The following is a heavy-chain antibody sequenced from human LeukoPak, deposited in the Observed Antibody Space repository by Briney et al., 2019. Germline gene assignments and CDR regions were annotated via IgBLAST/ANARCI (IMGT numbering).Heavy chain of an antibody. V-gene: IGHV3-48*03. CDR1: GFTFSSYA. J-gene: IGHJ4*02. D-gene: IGHD2-15*01. CDR3: AGELGYCRGGDH. CDR2: ISDSGNAI. Sequence: GGSLRLSCAASGFTFSSYAMNWVRQAPGKGLEWISYISDSGNAIYYADSVKGRFTVSRDNAKNLVYLQMNSLRVEDTAIYYCAGELGYCRGGDHWGQGTLVTVSS.